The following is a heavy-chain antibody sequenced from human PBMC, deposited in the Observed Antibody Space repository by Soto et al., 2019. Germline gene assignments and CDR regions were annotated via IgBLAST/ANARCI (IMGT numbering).Heavy chain of an antibody. CDR2: ISSSSSYI. J-gene: IGHJ4*02. CDR3: ARDFGVYYDILTGYFY. Sequence: PGGSLRLSCAASGFTFSSYSMNWVRQAPGKGLEWVSSISSSSSYIYYADSVKGRFTISRDNAKNSLYLQMNSLRAEDTAVYYCARDFGVYYDILTGYFYWGQGTLVTVS. V-gene: IGHV3-21*01. D-gene: IGHD3-9*01. CDR1: GFTFSSYS.